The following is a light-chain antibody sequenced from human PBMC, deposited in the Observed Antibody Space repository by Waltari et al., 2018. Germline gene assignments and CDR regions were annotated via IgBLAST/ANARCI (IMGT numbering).Light chain of an antibody. CDR1: QSVLFSY. Sequence: VLTQSPPTLSVAPGQSATLSCRASQSVLFSYLAWYQQKPGRAPSLLLYEGATRAAGVPDRFTGRESGTDFTLTITRLEPEDFAVYYCQHYGASFWTFGRGTRVELK. CDR3: QHYGASFWT. CDR2: EGA. J-gene: IGKJ1*01. V-gene: IGKV3-20*01.